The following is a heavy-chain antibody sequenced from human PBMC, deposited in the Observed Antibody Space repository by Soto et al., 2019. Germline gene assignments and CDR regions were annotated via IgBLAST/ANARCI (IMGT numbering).Heavy chain of an antibody. D-gene: IGHD1-26*01. J-gene: IGHJ6*02. CDR2: ISFDGSNK. CDR1: GFPFSSYA. V-gene: IGHV3-30*04. CDR3: ARGLYGSYTYYYYGMDV. Sequence: GGSLRLSCAASGFPFSSYAVHWVRLAPGKGLEWVAVISFDGSNKYYADSVKGRFTISRDNSKNTLYLQMNSLRAEDTAVYYCARGLYGSYTYYYYGMDVWGQGTTVTVSS.